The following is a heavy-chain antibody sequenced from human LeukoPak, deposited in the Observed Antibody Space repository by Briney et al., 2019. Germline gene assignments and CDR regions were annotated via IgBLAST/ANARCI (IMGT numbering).Heavy chain of an antibody. V-gene: IGHV3-53*01. CDR3: ARGSRGGYYFEY. Sequence: PGGSLRLSWAASGFNVSGNHMNWVRQAPGRGLEWVAVIYNADRTFYAEAVRGRFIISRDNSKNTLYLHMNSPSAEDTAVYYCARGSRGGYYFEYWGQGALVTVSS. CDR2: IYNADRT. CDR1: GFNVSGNH. D-gene: IGHD3-16*01. J-gene: IGHJ4*02.